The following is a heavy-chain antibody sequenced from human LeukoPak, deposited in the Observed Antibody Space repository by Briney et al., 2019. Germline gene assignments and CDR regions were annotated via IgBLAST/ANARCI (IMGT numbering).Heavy chain of an antibody. J-gene: IGHJ6*02. D-gene: IGHD2-2*01. Sequence: SETLSLTCAVYGGSLSGYYWTWIRQSPEMGLEWIGEINHVGSTNYNPSLKSRVTILVDTSKNQFSLKLSSVTAADTAVYYCVRWVGYCSGSNCYAREIYAMDVWGQGTTVTVSS. V-gene: IGHV4-34*01. CDR1: GGSLSGYY. CDR2: INHVGST. CDR3: VRWVGYCSGSNCYAREIYAMDV.